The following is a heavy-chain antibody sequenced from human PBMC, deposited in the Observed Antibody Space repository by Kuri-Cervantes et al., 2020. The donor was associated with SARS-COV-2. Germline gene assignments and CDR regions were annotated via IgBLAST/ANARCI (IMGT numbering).Heavy chain of an antibody. CDR2: IYHSGST. J-gene: IGHJ5*02. D-gene: IGHD2-2*01. Sequence: SETLSLTCTVSGGSISSYYWSWIRQPPGKGLEWIGYIYHSGSTYYNPSLKSRVTISVDRSKNQFSLKLSSVTAADTAVYYCARASCSSTSCYGWFDPWGQGTLVTVSS. V-gene: IGHV4-59*12. CDR3: ARASCSSTSCYGWFDP. CDR1: GGSISSYY.